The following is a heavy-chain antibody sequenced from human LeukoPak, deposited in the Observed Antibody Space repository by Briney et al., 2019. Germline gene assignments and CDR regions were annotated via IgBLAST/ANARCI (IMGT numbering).Heavy chain of an antibody. CDR1: GYTFTSYA. Sequence: ASVKVSCKASGYTFTSYAMHWVRQAPGQRLEWMGWINAGNGNTKYSQKFQGRVTITRGTSTSTAYMELSSLRSEDTAVYYCARGGSPKNNYDFWSGADLDYWGQGTLVTVSS. CDR2: INAGNGNT. D-gene: IGHD3-3*01. J-gene: IGHJ4*02. V-gene: IGHV1-3*01. CDR3: ARGGSPKNNYDFWSGADLDY.